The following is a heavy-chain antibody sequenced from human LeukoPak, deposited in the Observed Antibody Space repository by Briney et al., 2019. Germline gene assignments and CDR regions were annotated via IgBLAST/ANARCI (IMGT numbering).Heavy chain of an antibody. D-gene: IGHD6-13*01. CDR2: INPSGGST. Sequence: GASVKVSCKASGYTFTSYYMHWVRRAPGQGLEWMGKINPSGGSTSYAQKFQGRVTMTRDTSTSTVYMELSSLRSEDTAVYYCARDKGQQLVLYYFDYWGQGTLVTVSS. J-gene: IGHJ4*02. CDR1: GYTFTSYY. V-gene: IGHV1-46*01. CDR3: ARDKGQQLVLYYFDY.